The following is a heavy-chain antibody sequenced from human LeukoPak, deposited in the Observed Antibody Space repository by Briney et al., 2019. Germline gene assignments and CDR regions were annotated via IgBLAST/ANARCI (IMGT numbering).Heavy chain of an antibody. V-gene: IGHV4-59*08. Sequence: PSETLSLTCTVSGGSISSYYWSWIRQPPGKGLEWIGYIYYSGSTNYNPSLKSRVTISVDTSKNQFSLKLSSVTAADTAVYYCARVGVRDWFDPWGQGTLVTVSS. CDR2: IYYSGST. D-gene: IGHD2-8*01. CDR3: ARVGVRDWFDP. CDR1: GGSISSYY. J-gene: IGHJ5*02.